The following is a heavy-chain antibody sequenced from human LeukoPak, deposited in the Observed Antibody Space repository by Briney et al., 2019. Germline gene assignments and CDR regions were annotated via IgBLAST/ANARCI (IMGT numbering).Heavy chain of an antibody. D-gene: IGHD3-3*01. CDR2: INPNSGGT. CDR3: ARDVITIFGVVIPKPYYFDY. Sequence: ASVKVSCKASGYTFTGYYMHWVRQAPGQGLEWMGWINPNSGGTNYAQKFQGRVTMTRDTSISTAYMELSRLRSDDTAVYYCARDVITIFGVVIPKPYYFDYWGQGTLVTVSS. J-gene: IGHJ4*02. CDR1: GYTFTGYY. V-gene: IGHV1-2*02.